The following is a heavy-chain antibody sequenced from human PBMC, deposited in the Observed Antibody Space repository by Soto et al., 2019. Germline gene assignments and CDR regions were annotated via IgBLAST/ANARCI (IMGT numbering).Heavy chain of an antibody. CDR2: IYYSGRP. CDR1: GGSISSGDAY. J-gene: IGHJ6*02. D-gene: IGHD3-16*01. Sequence: QVQLQESGPGLVKPSQTLSLTCTVSGGSISSGDAYWSWIRHSPGKGLEWIGYIYYSGRPFYNPSLESRATISVDPSKNQFSLKLNSVTAADTAVYYCAREGAASYYYYYGTDVLVQGTTVTVSS. CDR3: AREGAASYYYYYGTDV. V-gene: IGHV4-30-4*01.